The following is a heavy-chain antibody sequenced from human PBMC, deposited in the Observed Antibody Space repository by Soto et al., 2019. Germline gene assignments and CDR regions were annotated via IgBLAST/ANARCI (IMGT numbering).Heavy chain of an antibody. J-gene: IGHJ5*02. CDR1: GFTFSSYA. CDR3: AKDPQSSGWSYNWFDP. Sequence: EVQLLESGGGLLQPGGSLRLSCAASGFTFSSYAMSWVRQAPGKGLEWVSTISGGGGSTYYADSVKGRFTISRDNSKNTLYLQMNSLRAEDTAVYYCAKDPQSSGWSYNWFDPWGQGTLVTVSS. V-gene: IGHV3-23*01. D-gene: IGHD6-19*01. CDR2: ISGGGGST.